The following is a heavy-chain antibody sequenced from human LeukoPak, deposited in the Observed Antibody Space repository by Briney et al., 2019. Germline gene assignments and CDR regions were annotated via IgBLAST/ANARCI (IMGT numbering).Heavy chain of an antibody. Sequence: GESLKISCEGSGYSFSNFWIGWVRQMPGKGLEWMGIIYPGDSDTRYSPSFQGQVTISADKSISTAYLQWSSLKASDTAMYYCARSDYDYYYGMDVWGQGTTVTVSS. CDR2: IYPGDSDT. D-gene: IGHD2-21*02. J-gene: IGHJ6*02. CDR3: ARSDYDYYYGMDV. CDR1: GYSFSNFW. V-gene: IGHV5-51*01.